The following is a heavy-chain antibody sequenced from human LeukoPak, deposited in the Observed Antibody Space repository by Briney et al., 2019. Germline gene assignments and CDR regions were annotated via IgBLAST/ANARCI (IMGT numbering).Heavy chain of an antibody. CDR2: INPNSGGT. CDR1: GYTFTGYY. CDR3: ARELAGTDTPSARGDGSYGMDV. D-gene: IGHD6-19*01. J-gene: IGHJ6*02. V-gene: IGHV1-2*02. Sequence: GASVKVSCKASGYTFTGYYMHWVRQAPGQGLEWMGWINPNSGGTNYAQKFQGRVTMTRDTSISTAYMELSSLRSEDTAVYYCARELAGTDTPSARGDGSYGMDVWGQGTTVTVS.